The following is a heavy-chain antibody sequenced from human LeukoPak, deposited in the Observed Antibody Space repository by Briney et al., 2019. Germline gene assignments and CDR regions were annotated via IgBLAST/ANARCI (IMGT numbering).Heavy chain of an antibody. CDR3: ARGYCSGGSCYEVSD. CDR1: GGSISSGGYS. V-gene: IGHV4-30-2*01. Sequence: PSETLSLTCAVSGGSISSGGYSWSWIRQPPGKGLEWIGYIYHSGSTYYNPSLKSRATISVDRSKNQFSLKLSSVTAADTAVYYCARGYCSGGSCYEVSDWGQGTLVTVSS. J-gene: IGHJ4*02. CDR2: IYHSGST. D-gene: IGHD2-15*01.